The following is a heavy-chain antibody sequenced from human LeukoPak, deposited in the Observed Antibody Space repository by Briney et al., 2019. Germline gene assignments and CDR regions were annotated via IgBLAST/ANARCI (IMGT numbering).Heavy chain of an antibody. D-gene: IGHD4-17*01. V-gene: IGHV1-2*02. J-gene: IGHJ4*02. CDR3: GRGPSTAVTNRNYFDY. CDR1: GYTFTGYY. CDR2: INPNSGGT. Sequence: ASVKVSCKASGYTFTGYYKHWVRQAPGQGLEWMGWINPNSGGTSYAQKFQGRVTMTRDTSISTAYMELSRLRSDDTAVYYCGRGPSTAVTNRNYFDYWGQGTLVTVSS.